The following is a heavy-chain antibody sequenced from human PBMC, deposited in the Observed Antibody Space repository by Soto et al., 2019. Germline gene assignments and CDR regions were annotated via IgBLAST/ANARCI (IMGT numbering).Heavy chain of an antibody. CDR1: GYTFTSYD. D-gene: IGHD4-17*01. Sequence: QVQLVQSGAEVKKPGASVKVSCKASGYTFTSYDINWVRQATGQGLEWMGWMKPNSGNTGYAQKFQGRVTMTRNTSICTAYMELSSLRSEDPAVYYCARQNDYGDYVSYFQHWGQGTLVTVSS. CDR2: MKPNSGNT. CDR3: ARQNDYGDYVSYFQH. V-gene: IGHV1-8*01. J-gene: IGHJ1*01.